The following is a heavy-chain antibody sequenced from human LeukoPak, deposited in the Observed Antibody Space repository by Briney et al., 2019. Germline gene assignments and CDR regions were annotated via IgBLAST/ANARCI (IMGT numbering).Heavy chain of an antibody. Sequence: GGSLRLSCAASGFTFSYYEMNWVRQAPGKGLEWVSYIGTSGSTIYYADSVKGRFTISRDNAKNSLYLQVNSLRAEDSAVYYCARHYSESGSYHTYFDFWGQGTLVTVSS. CDR2: IGTSGSTI. V-gene: IGHV3-48*03. CDR3: ARHYSESGSYHTYFDF. J-gene: IGHJ4*02. D-gene: IGHD3-10*01. CDR1: GFTFSYYE.